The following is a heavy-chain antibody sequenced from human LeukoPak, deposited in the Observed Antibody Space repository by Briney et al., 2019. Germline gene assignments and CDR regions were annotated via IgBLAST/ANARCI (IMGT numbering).Heavy chain of an antibody. CDR2: ISYDGSNK. D-gene: IGHD3-16*02. CDR3: AKLEIGGGVIEDAFDI. J-gene: IGHJ3*02. V-gene: IGHV3-30*18. CDR1: GFAFSSYG. Sequence: PGGSLRLSCAASGFAFSSYGMHWVRQAPGKGLECVAVISYDGSNKYYADSVKGRFTISRDNSKNTLYLQMNSLRAEDTAVYYCAKLEIGGGVIEDAFDIWGQGTMVTVSS.